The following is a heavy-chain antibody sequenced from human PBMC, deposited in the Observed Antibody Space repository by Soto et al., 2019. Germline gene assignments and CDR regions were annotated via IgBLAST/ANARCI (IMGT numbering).Heavy chain of an antibody. Sequence: EVQLVESGGGLVKPGGSLRLSCAASGFTFSSYSMNWARQAPGKGLEWVSSISSSSSYIYFADSVKGRFTISRDNAKNSLYVQMNSPRAQDTAVYYCARMYGDYGLNGNYYGMDVWGQGTTVTVSS. J-gene: IGHJ6*02. CDR2: ISSSSSYI. V-gene: IGHV3-21*01. CDR1: GFTFSSYS. CDR3: ARMYGDYGLNGNYYGMDV. D-gene: IGHD4-17*01.